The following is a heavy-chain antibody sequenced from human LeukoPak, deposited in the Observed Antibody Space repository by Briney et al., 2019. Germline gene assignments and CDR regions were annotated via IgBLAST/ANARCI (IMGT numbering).Heavy chain of an antibody. Sequence: SQTLSLTCAISGDSVSSNSAAWNWIRQSPSRGLEWLGRTYYRSKWYNDYAVSVKSRITINPDTSKNQFSLQLNSVTPEDTAVYYCARVTRSIAAAGTGGYYYYYYMDVWGKGTTVTVSS. D-gene: IGHD6-13*01. CDR1: GDSVSSNSAA. CDR3: ARVTRSIAAAGTGGYYYYYYMDV. V-gene: IGHV6-1*01. J-gene: IGHJ6*03. CDR2: TYYRSKWYN.